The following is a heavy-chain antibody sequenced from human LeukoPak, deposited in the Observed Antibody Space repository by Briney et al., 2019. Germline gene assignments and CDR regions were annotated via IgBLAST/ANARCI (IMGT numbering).Heavy chain of an antibody. CDR2: ISYDGSKK. D-gene: IGHD1-1*01. J-gene: IGHJ3*02. CDR3: ANDINSNWNHDAFDI. Sequence: GGSLRLSCAASGFTFSNYGMHWVRQAPGKGLEWVALISYDGSKKFYADSVKGRFAISRDNSTKTLYLQMNSLRPDDTALYYCANDINSNWNHDAFDIWGQGTMVTVSS. CDR1: GFTFSNYG. V-gene: IGHV3-30*18.